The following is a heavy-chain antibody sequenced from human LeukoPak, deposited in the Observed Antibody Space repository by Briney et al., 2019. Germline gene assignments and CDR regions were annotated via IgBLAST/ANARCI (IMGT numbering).Heavy chain of an antibody. V-gene: IGHV3-30*18. CDR1: GFSFSNYA. J-gene: IGHJ6*02. D-gene: IGHD2/OR15-2a*01. CDR2: ISIDGDDK. Sequence: GTSLRLSCVASGFSFSNYAMHWVRQAPGKGLEWVALISIDGDDKYYAGSVNGRFTISRDNSKKTLFLQMDSLRAEDTAAYSCAKDLSHFPYYYYGMDVWGQGTTVTVSS. CDR3: AKDLSHFPYYYYGMDV.